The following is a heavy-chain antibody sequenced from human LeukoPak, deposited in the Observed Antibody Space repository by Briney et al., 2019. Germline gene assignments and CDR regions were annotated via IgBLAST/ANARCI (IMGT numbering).Heavy chain of an antibody. CDR2: ISGSGGST. J-gene: IGHJ4*02. Sequence: PGGSLRLSCAASGFTFNNYAMSWVRQAAGKGLEWVSAISGSGGSTYYADSVKGRFTISRDNSKNTLYLQMNSLGAEDTAVYYCAREIRVGAVAGTFDYWGQGTLVTVSS. CDR3: AREIRVGAVAGTFDY. CDR1: GFTFNNYA. V-gene: IGHV3-23*01. D-gene: IGHD6-19*01.